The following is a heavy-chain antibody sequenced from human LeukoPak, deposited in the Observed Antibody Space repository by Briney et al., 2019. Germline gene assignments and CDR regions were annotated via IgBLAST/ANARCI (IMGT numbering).Heavy chain of an antibody. CDR2: DT. CDR1: VFSFTTSA. V-gene: IGHV1-58*02. D-gene: IGHD3-9*01. Sequence: ASEKVSFKSSVFSFTTSAMYWGRQARGQRLEWIEGDTIYAQKSHQRVTITRDMSTNTAYMEVRGLRTEDTAVYCAAILDIAMTGKLGMDVWGQGTTVTVSS. J-gene: IGHJ6*02. CDR3: AAILDIAMTGKLGMDV.